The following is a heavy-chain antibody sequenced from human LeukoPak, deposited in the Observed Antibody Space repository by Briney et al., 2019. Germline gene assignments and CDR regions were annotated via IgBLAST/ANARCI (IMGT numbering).Heavy chain of an antibody. CDR1: GYTFTGYY. Sequence: ASVKVSCKTSGYTFTGYYMHWVRQAPGQGLEWMGWINPNSGSRNYAQKFQGRVSMTRDTSISTAYMELSRLRSDDTAVYYCARGSGASGIYGMDVWGQGTTVTVSS. CDR3: ARGSGASGIYGMDV. CDR2: INPNSGSR. D-gene: IGHD3-10*01. V-gene: IGHV1-2*02. J-gene: IGHJ6*02.